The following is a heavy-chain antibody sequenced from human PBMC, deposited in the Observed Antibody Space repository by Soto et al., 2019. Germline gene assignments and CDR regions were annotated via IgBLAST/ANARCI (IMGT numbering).Heavy chain of an antibody. CDR3: WRGYCSWGRWKVDAFDI. V-gene: IGHV3-20*01. CDR1: GFTFDDYG. Sequence: EVQLVESGGGVVRPGGSLRLSCAASGFTFDDYGMSWVRQAPGKGLEWVSGINWNGGSTGYADSVKGRFTISRDNAKNSLLFEMDSLGGGETALFHLWRGYCSWGRWKVDAFDIWGQRTMVTGS. J-gene: IGHJ3*02. D-gene: IGHD3-3*01. CDR2: INWNGGST.